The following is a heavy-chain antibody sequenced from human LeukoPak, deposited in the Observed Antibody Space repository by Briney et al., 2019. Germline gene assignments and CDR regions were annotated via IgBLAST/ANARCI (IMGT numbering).Heavy chain of an antibody. V-gene: IGHV4-59*01. CDR1: GVSISSYY. CDR2: IYYSGST. J-gene: IGHJ4*02. CDR3: ARGAYDYVWGTKAYYFDY. D-gene: IGHD3-16*01. Sequence: SETLSLTCTVSGVSISSYYWSWIRQPPGKGREWIGYIYYSGSTNYNPSLKSRVTISVGTSKNQFSLKLSSVTAADTAVYYCARGAYDYVWGTKAYYFDYWGQGTLVTVSS.